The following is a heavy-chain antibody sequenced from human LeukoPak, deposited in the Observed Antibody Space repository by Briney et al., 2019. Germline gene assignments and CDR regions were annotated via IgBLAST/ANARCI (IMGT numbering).Heavy chain of an antibody. D-gene: IGHD6-13*01. CDR2: INPNSGGT. Sequence: VASVTVSCKASGYTFTGYYMHWVRQAPGQGLEWMGWINPNSGGTNYAQKFQGRVTMTRDTSISTAYMELSRLRSDDTAVYYCARSQPDSSSWYYYYYYMDVWGKGTTVTISS. V-gene: IGHV1-2*02. J-gene: IGHJ6*03. CDR1: GYTFTGYY. CDR3: ARSQPDSSSWYYYYYYMDV.